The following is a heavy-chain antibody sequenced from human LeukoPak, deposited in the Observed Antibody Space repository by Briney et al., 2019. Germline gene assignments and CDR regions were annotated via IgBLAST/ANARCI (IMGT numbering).Heavy chain of an antibody. CDR1: GFTVSSNY. D-gene: IGHD1-1*01. J-gene: IGHJ4*02. Sequence: GGSLRLSCAASGFTVSSNYMSWVRQAPGKGLEWVSVIYSGGSTNYADSVKGRFTISRDTSKNTLYLQMNSLRAEDTAVYYCARLSGTNYYFDYWGQGTLVTVSS. CDR3: ARLSGTNYYFDY. CDR2: IYSGGST. V-gene: IGHV3-66*04.